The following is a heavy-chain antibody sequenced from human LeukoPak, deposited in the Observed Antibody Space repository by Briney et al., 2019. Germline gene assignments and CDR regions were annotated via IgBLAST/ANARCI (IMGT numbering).Heavy chain of an antibody. V-gene: IGHV1-69*04. CDR1: GGTFSSYG. CDR2: FSPTLGIA. Sequence: GASVKLSCKASGGTFSSYGFTWVRQAPGQGLEWMGRFSPTLGIANYAEKFQGRVTITAVKSTSTAYMEPSSMRSEETAVYYCASGFSLWFGDRSWSLPDGFDPWGQGTLVTVSS. D-gene: IGHD3-10*01. CDR3: ASGFSLWFGDRSWSLPDGFDP. J-gene: IGHJ5*02.